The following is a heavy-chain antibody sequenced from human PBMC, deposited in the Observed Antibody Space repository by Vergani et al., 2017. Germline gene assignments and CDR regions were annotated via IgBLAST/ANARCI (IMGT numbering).Heavy chain of an antibody. CDR3: ARGNYYGSGTYVDP. Sequence: EVQLVESGGGIVKPGGSLRLSCAASGSTVSGNYMTWVRQAPGKGLEWVSHIYSGDETYYADSVKGRVTISRDTSKNTLHHQINNLRVEDPAVYYCARGNYYGSGTYVDPWGRGTLVTVSS. CDR2: IYSGDET. CDR1: GSTVSGNY. V-gene: IGHV3-66*02. D-gene: IGHD3-10*01. J-gene: IGHJ5*02.